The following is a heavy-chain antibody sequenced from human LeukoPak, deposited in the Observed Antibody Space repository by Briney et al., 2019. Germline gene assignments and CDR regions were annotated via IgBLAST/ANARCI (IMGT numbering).Heavy chain of an antibody. D-gene: IGHD3-3*01. Sequence: GASVKVSCKASGYTFTGYYMHWVRQAPGQGLEWMGWINPNSGGTNYAQKFQGRVTMTRDTSISTAYMELSRLRSDDTAVYYCAREITIFGVAYDAWGQGTLVTVSS. CDR1: GYTFTGYY. CDR2: INPNSGGT. CDR3: AREITIFGVAYDA. J-gene: IGHJ5*02. V-gene: IGHV1-2*02.